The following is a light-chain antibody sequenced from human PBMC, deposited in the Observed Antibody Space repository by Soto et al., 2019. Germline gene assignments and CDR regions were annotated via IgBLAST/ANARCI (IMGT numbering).Light chain of an antibody. CDR3: AQSYTTPRT. CDR1: ESINIY. J-gene: IGKJ1*01. CDR2: AAS. V-gene: IGKV1-39*01. Sequence: DIRMTQSPSSLSASLGDRVTITCRASESINIYVNWYQQSPGKAPKRLIFAASSLQSGVPSRFGGRGSRTDFTLTITTPQPEDFATYYCAQSYTTPRTFGQGTRMDIK.